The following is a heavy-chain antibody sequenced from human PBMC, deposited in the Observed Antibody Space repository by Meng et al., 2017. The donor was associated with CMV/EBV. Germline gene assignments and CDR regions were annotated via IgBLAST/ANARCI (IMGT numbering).Heavy chain of an antibody. CDR2: ISHSGSA. CDR1: GYSISSGYY. V-gene: IGHV4-38-2*02. Sequence: GSLRLSCTVSGYSISSGYYWGWIRQPPGKGLEWIGSISHSGSAYYDPSLKSRVTISVDRSKNQISLKLNSVTAADTAVYYCARLLPRIAPAGRTYGVDVWGQGTTVTVSS. J-gene: IGHJ6*02. CDR3: ARLLPRIAPAGRTYGVDV. D-gene: IGHD6-13*01.